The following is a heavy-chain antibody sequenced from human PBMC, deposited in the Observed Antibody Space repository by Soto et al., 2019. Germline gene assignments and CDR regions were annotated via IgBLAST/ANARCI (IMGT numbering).Heavy chain of an antibody. CDR3: ARRYGSAFDF. CDR1: GGSISSYY. Sequence: QVQLQESGPGLVKPSETLSLTRTVSGGSISSYYWSWIRQPPGKGLEWIGYIYYSGSTNYNPSLKSRVNISVDTSKNLFSLRLSSVPAADTAVYYCARRYGSAFDFWGQGTMVTVSS. D-gene: IGHD3-10*01. CDR2: IYYSGST. V-gene: IGHV4-59*01. J-gene: IGHJ3*01.